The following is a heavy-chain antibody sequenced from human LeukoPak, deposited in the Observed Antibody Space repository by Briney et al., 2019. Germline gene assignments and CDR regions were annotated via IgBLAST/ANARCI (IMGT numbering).Heavy chain of an antibody. V-gene: IGHV4-59*08. CDR3: ATRGS. CDR2: IYNSGSN. D-gene: IGHD3-10*01. CDR1: GGSISSDY. J-gene: IGHJ5*02. Sequence: SETLSLTCTVSGGSISSDYWQWIRQPPGKGLEWIGYIYNSGSNNYNSSLKSRVTISVDTSKNQFSLKLTSVTAADTAVYYCATRGSWGQGTLVTVSS.